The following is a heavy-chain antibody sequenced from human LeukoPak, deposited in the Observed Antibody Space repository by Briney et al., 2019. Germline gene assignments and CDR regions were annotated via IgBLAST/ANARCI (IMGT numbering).Heavy chain of an antibody. Sequence: PGGSLRLSCAASVFTFSSYSMNWVRQAPGKGLEWVSSISSSSTYIYYADSVKGRFTISRDNAKNSLFLQMNSLRAEDTAVYYCARSRGYNHGPQDYYFDYWGQGTLVTVSS. CDR2: ISSSSTYI. J-gene: IGHJ4*02. V-gene: IGHV3-21*01. CDR1: VFTFSSYS. CDR3: ARSRGYNHGPQDYYFDY. D-gene: IGHD5-18*01.